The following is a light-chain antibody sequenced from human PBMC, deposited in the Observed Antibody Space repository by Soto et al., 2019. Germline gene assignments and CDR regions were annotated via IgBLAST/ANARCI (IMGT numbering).Light chain of an antibody. CDR2: LGS. CDR1: QSLLHSNGYNY. CDR3: MQPLQSWT. V-gene: IGKV2-28*01. Sequence: IVVTQSPLSLPVTPGEPASISCRSSQSLLHSNGYNYLDWYLQKPGQSPQLLIYLGSNRASGVPDRFSGSGSGTDFTLKISRVEAEDVGVYYCMQPLQSWTFGQGTKVDIK. J-gene: IGKJ1*01.